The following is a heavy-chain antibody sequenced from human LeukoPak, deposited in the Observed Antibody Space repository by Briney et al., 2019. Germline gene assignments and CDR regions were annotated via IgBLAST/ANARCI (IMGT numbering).Heavy chain of an antibody. CDR2: ISGSGGNK. Sequence: GGSLRLSCAASGFTFSSYVMTWVRQAPGKGLEWVSSISGSGGNKQYADSVRGRFTISRDNSKNTFYLQMNSLRAEDTAVYYCAKAQRNNWYDSTDYWGQGTLVTVSS. CDR1: GFTFSSYV. J-gene: IGHJ4*02. V-gene: IGHV3-23*01. D-gene: IGHD1/OR15-1a*01. CDR3: AKAQRNNWYDSTDY.